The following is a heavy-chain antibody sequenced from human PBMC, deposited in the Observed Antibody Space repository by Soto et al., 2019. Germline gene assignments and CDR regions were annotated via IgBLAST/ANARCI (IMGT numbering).Heavy chain of an antibody. CDR3: ARVPNYYDSSGYIDY. Sequence: ASVKVSCKASGYTFTSYDINWVRQATGQGLEWMGWISAYNGNTNYAQKLQGRVTMTTDTSTSTAYMELRSLRSDDTAVYYCARVPNYYDSSGYIDYWGQGTLVTVSS. V-gene: IGHV1-18*01. J-gene: IGHJ4*02. CDR2: ISAYNGNT. CDR1: GYTFTSYD. D-gene: IGHD3-22*01.